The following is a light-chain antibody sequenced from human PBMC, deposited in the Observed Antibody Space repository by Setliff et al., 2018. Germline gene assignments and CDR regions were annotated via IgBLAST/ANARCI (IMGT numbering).Light chain of an antibody. J-gene: IGLJ1*01. CDR2: EVS. CDR3: SSYEGGNNYV. CDR1: SSDISVYNY. Sequence: QSVLAQPPSASGSPGQSVTISCTGTSSDISVYNYVSWYQQHPGKAPKLMIYEVSKRPSGDPDRFSGSKSGNTASLTISGLQPEDEADYYCSSYEGGNNYVFGSGTKVT. V-gene: IGLV2-8*01.